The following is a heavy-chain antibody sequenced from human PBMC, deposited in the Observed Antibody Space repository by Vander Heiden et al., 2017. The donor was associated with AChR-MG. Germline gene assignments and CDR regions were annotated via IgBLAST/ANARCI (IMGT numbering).Heavy chain of an antibody. D-gene: IGHD1-20*01. V-gene: IGHV3-23*01. CDR2: ISGSGST. CDR1: GFTFTGYI. J-gene: IGHJ4*02. CDR3: AKGRYNWNDAGHDN. Sequence: EVQLLESGGGLVQPGGSLRLSCVASGFTFTGYIMSWVRQAPGKGLEWVSSISGSGSTYYADSVKGRFIISRDTSKNTLYLQMNSLRAEDTAVYYCAKGRYNWNDAGHDNWGQGTLVTVSS.